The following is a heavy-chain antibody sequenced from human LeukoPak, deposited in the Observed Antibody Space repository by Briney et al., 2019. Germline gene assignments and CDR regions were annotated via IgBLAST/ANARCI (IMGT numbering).Heavy chain of an antibody. V-gene: IGHV1-18*01. J-gene: IGHJ5*02. CDR2: ISAYNGNT. CDR3: ASSVGRDLYWFDP. Sequence: ASVKVSCKASGYTFTSYGISWVRQAPGQGLEWMGWISAYNGNTNYAQKLQGRVTMTTDTSTSTAYMELSSLRSEDTAVYYCASSVGRDLYWFDPWGQGTLVTVSS. D-gene: IGHD1-26*01. CDR1: GYTFTSYG.